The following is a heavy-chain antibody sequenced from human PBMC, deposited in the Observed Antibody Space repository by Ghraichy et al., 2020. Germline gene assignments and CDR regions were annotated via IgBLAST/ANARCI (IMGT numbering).Heavy chain of an antibody. CDR2: ISWNSGSI. Sequence: GGSLRLSCAASGFTFDDYAMHWVRQAPGKGLEWVSGISWNSGSIGYADSVKGRFTISRDNAKNSLYLQMNSLRAEDTALYYCAKDLSSSFKGFFDYWGQGTLVTVSS. CDR3: AKDLSSSFKGFFDY. D-gene: IGHD6-6*01. V-gene: IGHV3-9*01. J-gene: IGHJ4*02. CDR1: GFTFDDYA.